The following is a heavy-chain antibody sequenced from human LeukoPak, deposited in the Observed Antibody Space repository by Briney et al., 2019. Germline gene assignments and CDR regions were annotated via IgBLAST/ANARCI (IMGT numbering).Heavy chain of an antibody. CDR2: INEAGSLK. J-gene: IGHJ4*02. V-gene: IGHV3-7*01. CDR3: ARDLSGVTGYTYGRGIDY. Sequence: PGGSLRLSCAASGFIFSSYWMTWVRQAPGKGLEWVTIINEAGSLKYYVDSVKGRFTISRDNAKTSLYLQMNSLRAEDTAVYYCARDLSGVTGYTYGRGIDYWGQGTLVTVSS. D-gene: IGHD5-18*01. CDR1: GFIFSSYW.